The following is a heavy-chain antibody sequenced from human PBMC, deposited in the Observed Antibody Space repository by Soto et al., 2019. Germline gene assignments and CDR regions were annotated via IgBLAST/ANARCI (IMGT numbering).Heavy chain of an antibody. V-gene: IGHV1-8*01. CDR1: GYTLTSYD. CDR2: MNPNSGNT. CDR3: ARGINYYASGDDAFDI. Sequence: QVQLVQAGAEVKKPGASVKVSCKASGYTLTSYDINWVRQATGQGLEWMGWMNPNSGNTGYAQKFQGRVTMTRNTSISTAYMELSSLRSEDTAVYYCARGINYYASGDDAFDIWGQGTMVTVSS. J-gene: IGHJ3*02. D-gene: IGHD3-10*01.